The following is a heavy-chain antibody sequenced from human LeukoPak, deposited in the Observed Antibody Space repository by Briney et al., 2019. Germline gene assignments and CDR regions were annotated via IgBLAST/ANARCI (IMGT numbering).Heavy chain of an antibody. CDR2: ISSSSSYI. CDR3: ARDHLPPTGYRVGAFDI. CDR1: GFTFSSYS. Sequence: PGGSLRLSCAASGFTFSSYSMNWVRQAPGKGLEWVSSISSSSSYIYYADSVKGRFTISRDNAKNSLYLQMNSLRAEDTAVYYCARDHLPPTGYRVGAFDIWGQGTMVTVSS. D-gene: IGHD3-9*01. V-gene: IGHV3-21*01. J-gene: IGHJ3*02.